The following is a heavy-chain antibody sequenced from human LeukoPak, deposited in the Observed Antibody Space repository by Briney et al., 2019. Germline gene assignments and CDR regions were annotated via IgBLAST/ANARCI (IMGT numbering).Heavy chain of an antibody. J-gene: IGHJ4*02. CDR2: INHSGST. CDR3: ARHIIRPYCSGGSCYSKRFDY. CDR1: GGSFSGYY. D-gene: IGHD2-15*01. Sequence: SETLSLTCAVYGGSFSGYYWSWIRQPPGKGLEWIGEINHSGSTNYNPSLKSRVTISVDTSKNQFSLKLSSVTAADTAVYYCARHIIRPYCSGGSCYSKRFDYWGQGTLVTVSS. V-gene: IGHV4-34*01.